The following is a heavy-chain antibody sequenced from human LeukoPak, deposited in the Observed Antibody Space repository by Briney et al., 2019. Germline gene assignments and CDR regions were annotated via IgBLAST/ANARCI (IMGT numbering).Heavy chain of an antibody. Sequence: GGSLRLSCAASGFTFSRSWMHWVRQAPGKGLVWVSRINGDGSSTTYADSVKGRFTISRDNTKNTLYLQMNSLRADDTAMYYCARAQWLPDDAFDLWGQGTMVAVSS. CDR2: INGDGSST. CDR3: ARAQWLPDDAFDL. V-gene: IGHV3-74*01. J-gene: IGHJ3*01. CDR1: GFTFSRSW. D-gene: IGHD6-19*01.